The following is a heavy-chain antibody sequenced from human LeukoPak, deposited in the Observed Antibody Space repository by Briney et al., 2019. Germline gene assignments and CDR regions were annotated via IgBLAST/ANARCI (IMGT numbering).Heavy chain of an antibody. V-gene: IGHV3-11*01. CDR2: ISSSGSTI. CDR1: GFTFSDYY. Sequence: GGSLRLSCAASGFTFSDYYMSWIRQAPGKGLEWVSYISSSGSTIYYADSVKGRFTISRDNAKNSLYLQMNSLRAEDTAVYYCAGKGWYEYNWFDPWGQGTLVSVSS. D-gene: IGHD6-19*01. J-gene: IGHJ5*02. CDR3: AGKGWYEYNWFDP.